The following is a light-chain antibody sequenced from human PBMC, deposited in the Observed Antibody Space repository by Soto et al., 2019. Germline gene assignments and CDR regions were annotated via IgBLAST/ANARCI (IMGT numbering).Light chain of an antibody. J-gene: IGKJ1*01. CDR1: QTITNW. CDR2: DAS. V-gene: IGKV1-5*01. CDR3: QQYNSYSGT. Sequence: DIQMTQSPSTLSAFVGDRVTITCRASQTITNWLAWYQQRPGKAPKLLIYDASRLESGVPLRFSASGSGTEFTLTISSLQPDDFATYYCQQYNSYSGTFGQGTKVDIK.